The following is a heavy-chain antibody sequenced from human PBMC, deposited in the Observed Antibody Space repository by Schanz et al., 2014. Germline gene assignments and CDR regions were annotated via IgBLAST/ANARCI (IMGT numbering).Heavy chain of an antibody. Sequence: QVQLQESGPGLVKPSETLSLTCTVSGGSIRGYYCSWIRQPPGKGLEWIGYVHSSGSTNYNSSLKSRVTISVARPKTQFSLRLSLVTAADTAVYYCARHLPGGYNNHGWFDPWGQGTLVTVSS. V-gene: IGHV4-59*08. CDR2: VHSSGST. D-gene: IGHD4-4*01. CDR1: GGSIRGYY. CDR3: ARHLPGGYNNHGWFDP. J-gene: IGHJ5*02.